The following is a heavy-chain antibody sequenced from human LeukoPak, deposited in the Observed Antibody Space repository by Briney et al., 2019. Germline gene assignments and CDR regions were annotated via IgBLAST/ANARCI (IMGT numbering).Heavy chain of an antibody. CDR1: GFTFSSSA. D-gene: IGHD3-10*01. V-gene: IGHV3-64D*06. J-gene: IGHJ4*02. CDR2: FSSDGSST. CDR3: VKTLKYYGSGRGLFDS. Sequence: GGSLRLSCSASGFTFSSSAMYWVRQAPGKGLEYVSAFSSDGSSTFYADSVKGRFTISRDNSKNMLYLQMSSLRADDTAVYHCVKTLKYYGSGRGLFDSWGQGTLVTVSS.